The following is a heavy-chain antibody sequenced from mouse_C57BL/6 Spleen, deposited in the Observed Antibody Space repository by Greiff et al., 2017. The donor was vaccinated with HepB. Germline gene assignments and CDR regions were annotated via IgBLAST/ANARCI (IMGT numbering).Heavy chain of an antibody. CDR3: AKVHYSKPWYFDV. CDR2: IDPSDSYT. Sequence: QVQLQQPGAELVKPGASVKLSCKASGYTFTSYWMQWVKQRPGQGLEWIGEIDPSDSYTNYNQKFKGKATLTVDTSSSTAYMQLSSLTSEDSAVYYCAKVHYSKPWYFDVWGTGTTVTVSS. V-gene: IGHV1-50*01. D-gene: IGHD2-5*01. CDR1: GYTFTSYW. J-gene: IGHJ1*03.